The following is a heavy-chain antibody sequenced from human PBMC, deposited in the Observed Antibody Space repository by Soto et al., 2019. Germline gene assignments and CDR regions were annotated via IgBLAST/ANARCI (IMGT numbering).Heavy chain of an antibody. J-gene: IGHJ5*02. Sequence: GGSLRLSCATSGFTFSSYGMHWVRQAPGKGLEWVAVIWYDGSNKCYADSVKGRFTISRDNSKNTLYLQMNSLRAEDTAVYYCAREVCSSTSCFFDNWFDPWGQGTLVTVSS. CDR1: GFTFSSYG. D-gene: IGHD2-2*01. CDR2: IWYDGSNK. V-gene: IGHV3-33*01. CDR3: AREVCSSTSCFFDNWFDP.